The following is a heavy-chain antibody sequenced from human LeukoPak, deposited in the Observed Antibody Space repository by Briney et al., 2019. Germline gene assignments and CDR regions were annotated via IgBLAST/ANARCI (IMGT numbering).Heavy chain of an antibody. D-gene: IGHD2-15*01. Sequence: AGGSLRLSCAASGFTFNSYSMNWVRQAPGKGLEWVSSISSSSSSIYYADSVKGRFTISRDNAKNSLYLQMNSLRAEDTAVYYCARASGDIVEAATMGSYWGQGTLVTVSS. CDR1: GFTFNSYS. CDR2: ISSSSSSI. V-gene: IGHV3-21*01. CDR3: ARASGDIVEAATMGSY. J-gene: IGHJ4*02.